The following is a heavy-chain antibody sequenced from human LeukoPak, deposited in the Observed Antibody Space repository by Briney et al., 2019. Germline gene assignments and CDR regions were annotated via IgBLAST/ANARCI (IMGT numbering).Heavy chain of an antibody. CDR3: ATLPIVVVPAAISYYYYGMDV. CDR2: INHSGST. Sequence: SETLSLTCAVYGGSFSGYYWSWIRQPPGKGLEWIGEINHSGSTNYNPSLKSRVTISVDTFKNQFSLKLSSVTAADTAVYYCATLPIVVVPAAISYYYYGMDVWGQGTTVTVSS. J-gene: IGHJ6*02. V-gene: IGHV4-34*01. CDR1: GGSFSGYY. D-gene: IGHD2-2*01.